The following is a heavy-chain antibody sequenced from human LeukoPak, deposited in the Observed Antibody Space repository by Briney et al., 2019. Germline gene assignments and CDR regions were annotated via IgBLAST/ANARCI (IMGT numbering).Heavy chain of an antibody. Sequence: GGSLRLSCAASGFTFSSYWMSWVRQAPGKGLEWVAVISYDGSNKYYADSVKGRFTISRDNSRNTLYLQMNSLRAEDTAVYYCARAGYRPGAPYYFDYWGQGTLVTVSS. CDR1: GFTFSSYW. V-gene: IGHV3-30*03. D-gene: IGHD5-18*01. J-gene: IGHJ4*02. CDR2: ISYDGSNK. CDR3: ARAGYRPGAPYYFDY.